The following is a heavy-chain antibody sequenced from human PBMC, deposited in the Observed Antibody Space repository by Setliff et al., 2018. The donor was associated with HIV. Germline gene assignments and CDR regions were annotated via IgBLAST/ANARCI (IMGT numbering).Heavy chain of an antibody. CDR1: GYSFTNYW. J-gene: IGHJ3*02. V-gene: IGHV5-51*01. CDR2: IWPDDSDT. CDR3: ATRLNFGASDAFDI. Sequence: GESLKISCKASGYSFTNYWVGWVRQMPGNGLEWVGLIWPDDSDTIYNPSFQGQVTLSADKSISTAYLQWSSLKASDTAMYYCATRLNFGASDAFDIWGQGTMVTVSS. D-gene: IGHD3-10*01.